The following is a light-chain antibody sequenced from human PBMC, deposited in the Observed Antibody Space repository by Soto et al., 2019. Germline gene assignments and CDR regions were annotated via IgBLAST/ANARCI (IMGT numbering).Light chain of an antibody. J-gene: IGKJ1*01. V-gene: IGKV3-20*01. Sequence: VLTQSPATLSVSPWERAAVSRRASQSLSSNLAWYQQKPGQAPRLLIIGASDRVTGIPARFSGSGSGTDFTLTISRLEPEDFAVYYCQQYGSSPPTFGQGTKVDNK. CDR1: QSLSSN. CDR2: GAS. CDR3: QQYGSSPPT.